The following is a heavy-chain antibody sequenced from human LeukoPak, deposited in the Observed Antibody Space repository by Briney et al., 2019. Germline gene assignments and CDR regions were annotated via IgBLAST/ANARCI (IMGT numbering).Heavy chain of an antibody. CDR2: ISGSGGST. J-gene: IGHJ4*02. Sequence: QTGGSLRLSCAASGFTFSSYAMSWVRQAPGKGLEWVSAISGSGGSTYYADSVKGRFTISRDNSKNTLYLQMNSLRAEDTAVYYCAKEPHYYGSGGRDYYFDYWGQGTLVTVSS. CDR1: GFTFSSYA. V-gene: IGHV3-23*01. D-gene: IGHD3-10*01. CDR3: AKEPHYYGSGGRDYYFDY.